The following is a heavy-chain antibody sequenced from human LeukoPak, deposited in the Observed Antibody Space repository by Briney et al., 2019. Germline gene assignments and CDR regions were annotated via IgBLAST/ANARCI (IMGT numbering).Heavy chain of an antibody. Sequence: ASETLSLTCAVYGGSFSGYYWSWIRQPPGKGLEWIGNIHYSGSTYYNPSLETRVTMSADTSNNQVSLRLSSVTAADTAVYFCARSYCTGSTCPRRWFHPWGQGTLVTVSS. V-gene: IGHV4-34*01. D-gene: IGHD2-15*01. CDR2: IHYSGST. CDR3: ARSYCTGSTCPRRWFHP. CDR1: GGSFSGYY. J-gene: IGHJ5*02.